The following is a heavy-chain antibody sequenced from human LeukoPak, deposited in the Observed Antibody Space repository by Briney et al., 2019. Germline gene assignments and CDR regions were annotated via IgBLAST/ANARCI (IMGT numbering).Heavy chain of an antibody. V-gene: IGHV3-23*01. J-gene: IGHJ4*02. CDR3: AKGSRSSRPYYFDH. CDR1: GFTFSSYA. D-gene: IGHD6-6*01. Sequence: SGGSLRLSCAASGFTFSSYAMSWVRQVPGKVPEWVAAITGSGDGTYYADSAKGRFTISRDNSKTTLYLQVNGLRAEDTAIYYCAKGSRSSRPYYFDHWGQGTLVTASS. CDR2: ITGSGDGT.